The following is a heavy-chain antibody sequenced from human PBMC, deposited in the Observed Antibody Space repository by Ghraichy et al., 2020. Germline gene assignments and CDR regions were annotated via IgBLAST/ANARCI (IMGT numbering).Heavy chain of an antibody. CDR3: ASLSPFTAMASY. CDR1: GFTFSSYS. Sequence: GGSLRLSCAASGFTFSSYSMNWVRQAPGKGLEWVSSISSSSSYIYYADSVKGRFTISRDNAKNSLYLQMNSLRAEDTAVYYCASLSPFTAMASYWGQGTLVTVSS. J-gene: IGHJ4*02. CDR2: ISSSSSYI. D-gene: IGHD5-18*01. V-gene: IGHV3-21*01.